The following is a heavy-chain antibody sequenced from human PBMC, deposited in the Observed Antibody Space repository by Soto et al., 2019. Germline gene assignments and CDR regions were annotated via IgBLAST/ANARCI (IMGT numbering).Heavy chain of an antibody. J-gene: IGHJ6*02. Sequence: SETLSLTCSASGGSISGGDYHWSWIRQAPGKGLEWIGSINYSGAASYNPSLETRVTTSIDASKNQFYLKVRSVSAADTAVYYCARAEQQKILLFGKVTSRDYYHGMDVWGQGTKLTVS. D-gene: IGHD3-3*01. CDR1: GGSISGGDYH. V-gene: IGHV4-30-4*01. CDR3: ARAEQQKILLFGKVTSRDYYHGMDV. CDR2: INYSGAA.